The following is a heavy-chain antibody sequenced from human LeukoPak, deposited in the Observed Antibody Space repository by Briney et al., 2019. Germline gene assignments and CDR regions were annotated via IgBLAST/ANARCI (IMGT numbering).Heavy chain of an antibody. Sequence: PGGSLRLSCAASGFTFSSYAMSWVRQAPGKGLEWVSAISGGGGSTYYADSVKGRFTISKDNSKNTLYLQMNSLRAEDTAVYYCAKAVDVWGSYRPYYLDYWGQGTLVTVSS. CDR1: GFTFSSYA. CDR2: ISGGGGST. V-gene: IGHV3-23*01. J-gene: IGHJ4*02. CDR3: AKAVDVWGSYRPYYLDY. D-gene: IGHD3-16*02.